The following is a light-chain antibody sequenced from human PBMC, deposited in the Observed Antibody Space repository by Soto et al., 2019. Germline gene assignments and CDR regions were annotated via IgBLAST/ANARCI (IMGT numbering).Light chain of an antibody. CDR1: QSISSW. Sequence: DIQMTQSPPTLSASVGDRVTITCRASQSISSWLAWYQQKPGKAPKLLIYKASSLESGVPSRFSGSGSGTAFTLTISSLQPDDFATYYCQQYKSYWTFGQGTKVEIK. V-gene: IGKV1-5*03. CDR2: KAS. J-gene: IGKJ1*01. CDR3: QQYKSYWT.